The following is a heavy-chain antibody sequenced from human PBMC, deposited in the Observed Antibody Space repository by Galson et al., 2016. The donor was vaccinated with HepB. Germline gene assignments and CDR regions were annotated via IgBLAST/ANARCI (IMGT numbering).Heavy chain of an antibody. CDR3: ARDITLIRGVISGGNDY. V-gene: IGHV3-30-3*01. CDR2: ISYDGGNE. D-gene: IGHD3-10*01. J-gene: IGHJ4*02. Sequence: SLRLSCAASGFNFRTYAMHWVRQAPGKGLEWVTLISYDGGNEYYADSVKGRFTISRDNSKNTLFLQMNSLRAEDTAAYYCARDITLIRGVISGGNDYWGQGTLVTVSS. CDR1: GFNFRTYA.